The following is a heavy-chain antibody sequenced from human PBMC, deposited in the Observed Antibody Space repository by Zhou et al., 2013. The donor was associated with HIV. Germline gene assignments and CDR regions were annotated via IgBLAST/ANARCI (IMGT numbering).Heavy chain of an antibody. CDR1: GGSISSHY. CDR3: ARDLYPASRYGMDV. CDR2: IYYSGST. V-gene: IGHV4-59*11. Sequence: VQLQESGPGLVKPSETLSLTCTVSGGSISSHYWNWIRQPPGKGLEWIGYIYYSGSTNYNPSLKSRVTISVEMSKNQFSLKVSSVTAADTAVYYCARDLYPASRYGMDVWGQGTTGHRLL. J-gene: IGHJ6*02.